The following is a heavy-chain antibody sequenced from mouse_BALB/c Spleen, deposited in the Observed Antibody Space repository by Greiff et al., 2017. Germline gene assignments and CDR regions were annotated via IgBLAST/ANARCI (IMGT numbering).Heavy chain of an antibody. D-gene: IGHD2-14*01. CDR3: ARLPYYRYDGDFDY. CDR2: INPGSGGT. V-gene: IGHV1-54*01. J-gene: IGHJ2*01. CDR1: GYAFTNYL. Sequence: QVQLQQSGAELVRPGTSVKVSCKASGYAFTNYLIEWVKQRPGQGLEWIGVINPGSGGTNYNEKFKGKATLTADKSSSTAYMQLSSLTSDDSAVYFCARLPYYRYDGDFDYWGQGTTLTVSS.